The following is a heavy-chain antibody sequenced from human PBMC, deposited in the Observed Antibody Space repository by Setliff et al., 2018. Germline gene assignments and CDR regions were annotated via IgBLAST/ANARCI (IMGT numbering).Heavy chain of an antibody. CDR2: IHSDGITT. V-gene: IGHV3-NL1*01. CDR3: ARDPNGDYVGAFDP. Sequence: GGSLRLSCTASGFIFSNYGMHWVRQAPGKGLEWVSSIHSDGITTYYADSVKGRFTISRDNSRNTLSLQMNSLRAEDTASYYCARDPNGDYVGAFDPWGQGIVVTVSS. D-gene: IGHD4-17*01. CDR1: GFIFSNYG. J-gene: IGHJ5*02.